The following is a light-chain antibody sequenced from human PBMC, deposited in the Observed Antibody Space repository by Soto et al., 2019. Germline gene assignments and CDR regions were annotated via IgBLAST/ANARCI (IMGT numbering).Light chain of an antibody. CDR1: SSDVGGYDY. CDR3: NSYTSSNTLYV. Sequence: QSALTQPASVSGPPGQSITISCTGTSSDVGGYDYVSWYQHFPGKAPKLIIYEVSHRPSGVSNRFSGSKSGNTASLTISGLQADDEADYYCNSYTSSNTLYVFGTGTKVTVL. V-gene: IGLV2-14*01. J-gene: IGLJ1*01. CDR2: EVS.